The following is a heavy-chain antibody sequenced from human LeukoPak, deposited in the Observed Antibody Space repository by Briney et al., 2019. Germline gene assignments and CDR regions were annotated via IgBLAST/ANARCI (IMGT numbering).Heavy chain of an antibody. CDR2: INPNIGGT. D-gene: IGHD4-23*01. J-gene: IGHJ4*02. CDR3: ARESTTVVTDFDF. CDR1: GYTFSDYY. V-gene: IGHV1-2*02. Sequence: GASVKVSCKASGYTFSDYYVHWVRQAPGQGLEWMGWINPNIGGTGYAQNFQGRLTMTWDASVSTAYMELNGLGSDDTAVYYCARESTTVVTDFDFWGQGTLVTVSS.